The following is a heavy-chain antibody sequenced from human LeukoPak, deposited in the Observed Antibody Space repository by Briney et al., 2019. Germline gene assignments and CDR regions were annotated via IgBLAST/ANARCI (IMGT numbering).Heavy chain of an antibody. CDR3: ARDYCSGGSCYGEPDY. J-gene: IGHJ4*02. CDR1: GYTFTSYY. V-gene: IGHV1-46*01. Sequence: ASVKVSCKASGYTFTSYYMHWVRQAPGQGLEWMGIINPSGGSTSYAQKFQGRVTMTRDTSTSTVYMELSSLRSGDTAVYYCARDYCSGGSCYGEPDYWGQGTLVTVSS. D-gene: IGHD2-15*01. CDR2: INPSGGST.